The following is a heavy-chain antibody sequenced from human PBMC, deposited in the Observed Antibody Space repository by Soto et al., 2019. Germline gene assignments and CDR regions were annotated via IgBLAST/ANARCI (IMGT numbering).Heavy chain of an antibody. J-gene: IGHJ4*02. CDR1: GFTFSSYA. Sequence: GGSLRLSCAASGFTFSSYAMSWVRQAPGKGLEWVSAISGSGGSTYYADSVKGRFTISRDNSKNTLYLQMNSLRAEDTAVYYCAKDDYDSSGYYRGVGYFDYWGQGTLVTVSS. D-gene: IGHD3-22*01. CDR2: ISGSGGST. V-gene: IGHV3-23*01. CDR3: AKDDYDSSGYYRGVGYFDY.